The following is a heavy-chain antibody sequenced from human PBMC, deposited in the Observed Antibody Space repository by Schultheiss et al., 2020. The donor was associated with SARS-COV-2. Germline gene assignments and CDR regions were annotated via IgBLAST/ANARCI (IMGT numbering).Heavy chain of an antibody. D-gene: IGHD6-19*01. Sequence: ESLKISCTVSGGSISSYYWSWIRQPPGKGLEWIGYIYYSGSTYYNPSLKSRVTISVDTSKNQFSLKLSSVTAADTAVYYCARHKKAVAGRLRGAAFDIWGQGTMVTVSS. CDR3: ARHKKAVAGRLRGAAFDI. V-gene: IGHV4-59*08. CDR2: IYYSGST. J-gene: IGHJ3*02. CDR1: GGSISSYY.